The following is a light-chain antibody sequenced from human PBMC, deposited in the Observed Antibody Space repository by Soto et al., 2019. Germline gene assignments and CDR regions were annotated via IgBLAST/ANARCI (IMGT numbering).Light chain of an antibody. J-gene: IGKJ1*01. V-gene: IGKV1-8*01. CDR1: QGISSY. CDR2: AAS. Sequence: ALRMTQSPSSFSASTGDRVTITCRASQGISSYLAWYQQKPGKAPKLLIYAASTLQSGVPSRFSGSVSGTDFTLTISCLQSEDFAPYYCQQYYSYPWTFGQGTKVEIK. CDR3: QQYYSYPWT.